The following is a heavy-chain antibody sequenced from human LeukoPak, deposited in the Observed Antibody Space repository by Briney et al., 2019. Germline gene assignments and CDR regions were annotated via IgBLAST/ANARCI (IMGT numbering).Heavy chain of an antibody. V-gene: IGHV3-7*01. Sequence: GGSLRLSCAASGFTFSKYWMTWVRQAPGKGLEWVANIDQDGSENFYVDSVKGRFTTSRDNAKNSLYLQMNSLRLDDTALYYCVRDQGAAGDYWGQGTLVTVSS. CDR1: GFTFSKYW. CDR3: VRDQGAAGDY. D-gene: IGHD6-13*01. J-gene: IGHJ4*02. CDR2: IDQDGSEN.